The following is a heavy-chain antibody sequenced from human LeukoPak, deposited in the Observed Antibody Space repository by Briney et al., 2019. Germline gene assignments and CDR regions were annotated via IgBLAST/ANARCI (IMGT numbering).Heavy chain of an antibody. D-gene: IGHD6-13*01. J-gene: IGHJ4*02. CDR2: IYYTGST. CDR3: ARQQLSQLYYFDN. CDR1: GGSISSYY. Sequence: SETLSLTCTVTGGSISSYYWSWIRQPPGRGLEWIGYIYYTGSTNYNPSLKSRVTISVDTSKNQFSLKLSSVTAADTAVYYCARQQLSQLYYFDNWGQGTLVTVSS. V-gene: IGHV4-59*01.